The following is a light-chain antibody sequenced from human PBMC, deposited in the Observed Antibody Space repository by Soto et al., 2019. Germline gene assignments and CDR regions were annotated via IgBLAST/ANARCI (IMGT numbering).Light chain of an antibody. CDR2: DAS. V-gene: IGKV3-11*01. CDR3: QQRSNWPPLT. CDR1: QSVTNY. J-gene: IGKJ4*01. Sequence: DIFLTQSPDTLSFSPGGRATRTCRASQSVTNYIAWYQQRPGQAPRLLIYDASNRATGIPARFSGSGSGTDFTLTISSLEPEDFAVYYCQQRSNWPPLTCGGGTKGDIK.